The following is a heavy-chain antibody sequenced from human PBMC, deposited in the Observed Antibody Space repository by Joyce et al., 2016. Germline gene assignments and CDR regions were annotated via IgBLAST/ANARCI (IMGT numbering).Heavy chain of an antibody. J-gene: IGHJ4*02. CDR2: IYYSGST. CDR3: AREIDYYDSSGYYPGHFFDY. Sequence: QVQLQESGPGLVKPSETLSLTCTVSGGSITGFYWSWIRQPPGKGLEWIGYIYYSGSTNYNPSLKSRVTLSEDTSKNQFSLKVTSVTAADTAVYFCAREIDYYDSSGYYPGHFFDYWGQGNLVTVSS. D-gene: IGHD3-22*01. CDR1: GGSITGFY. V-gene: IGHV4-59*01.